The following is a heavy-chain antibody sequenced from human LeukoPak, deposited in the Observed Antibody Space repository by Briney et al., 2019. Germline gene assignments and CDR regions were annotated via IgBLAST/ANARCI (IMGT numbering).Heavy chain of an antibody. CDR2: INPNSGGT. CDR3: ARDRAAAGTSWFDP. Sequence: GSVRVSCKASGYTFTGYYMHWVRQAPGQGLEWMGWINPNSGGTNYAQKFQGRVTMTRDTSISTAYMELSRLRSDDTAVYYCARDRAAAGTSWFDPWGQGALVTVSS. D-gene: IGHD6-13*01. J-gene: IGHJ5*02. V-gene: IGHV1-2*02. CDR1: GYTFTGYY.